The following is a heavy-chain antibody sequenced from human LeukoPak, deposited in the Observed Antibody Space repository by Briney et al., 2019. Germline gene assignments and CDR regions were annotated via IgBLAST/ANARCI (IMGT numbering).Heavy chain of an antibody. CDR2: IWYDGGNR. J-gene: IGHJ4*02. Sequence: GGSLRLSCAASGFTFSNYGMHWVRQAPGKGLEWVAYIWYDGGNRYYTDSVKGRFTISRDNSENTLYLQMNSLRAEDTAVYYCARSYYYDSSHTADYWGQXTXVTVSS. CDR3: ARSYYYDSSHTADY. D-gene: IGHD3-22*01. V-gene: IGHV3-33*01. CDR1: GFTFSNYG.